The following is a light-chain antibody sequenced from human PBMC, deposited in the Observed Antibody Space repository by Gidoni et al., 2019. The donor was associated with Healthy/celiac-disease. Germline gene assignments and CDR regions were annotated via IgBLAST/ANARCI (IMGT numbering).Light chain of an antibody. CDR1: QSRLHSDGKPY. J-gene: IGKJ3*01. V-gene: IGKV2-29*02. CDR3: MQGIHLPL. Sequence: PASISCQSRQSRLHSDGKPYLYWYLPKPGQPPQRLSYEVSSRFSGVPDRFSGSGSGTDCTLKISRVEAEDVGVDYCMQGIHLPLFGPGTKVDIK. CDR2: EVS.